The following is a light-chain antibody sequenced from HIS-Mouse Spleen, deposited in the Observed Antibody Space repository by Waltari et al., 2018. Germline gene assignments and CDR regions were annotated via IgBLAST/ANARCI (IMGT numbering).Light chain of an antibody. J-gene: IGLJ3*02. Sequence: QSALTQPASVSGSPGQSITISCTGTSSDVGSYNLVSWYQHHPGKAPKPMIYEGSKRPSGVSNRFSGSKSGNTASLTISGLQAEDEADYYCCSYAGSSTFAWVFGGGTKLTVL. CDR3: CSYAGSSTFAWV. CDR1: SSDVGSYNL. CDR2: EGS. V-gene: IGLV2-23*03.